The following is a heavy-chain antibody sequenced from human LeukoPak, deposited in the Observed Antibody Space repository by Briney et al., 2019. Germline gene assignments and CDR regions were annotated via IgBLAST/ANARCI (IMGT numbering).Heavy chain of an antibody. V-gene: IGHV4-59*08. J-gene: IGHJ5*02. Sequence: SETLSLTCTVSGXSISSYYGSWIRQPPGKGLEWIGYIYYSGSTNYNPSLKSRVTISVDTSKNQFSLKLSSVTAADTAVYYCARLGSGGTWGQGTLVTVSS. CDR2: IYYSGST. CDR3: ARLGSGGT. CDR1: GXSISSYY. D-gene: IGHD2-15*01.